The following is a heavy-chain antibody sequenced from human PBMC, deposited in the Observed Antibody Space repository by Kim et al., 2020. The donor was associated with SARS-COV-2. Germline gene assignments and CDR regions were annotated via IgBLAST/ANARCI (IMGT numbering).Heavy chain of an antibody. D-gene: IGHD2-15*01. CDR3: ARESGHMVVVVVAPYYYYYMDV. CDR2: FNHSGST. J-gene: IGHJ6*03. V-gene: IGHV4-34*01. CDR1: GGSFSGYY. Sequence: SETLSLTCAVYGGSFSGYYWSWIRQPPGKGLEWIGEFNHSGSTNYNPSLKSRVTISVDTSKNQFSLKLSSVTAADTAVYYCARESGHMVVVVVAPYYYYYMDVWGKGTTVTVSS.